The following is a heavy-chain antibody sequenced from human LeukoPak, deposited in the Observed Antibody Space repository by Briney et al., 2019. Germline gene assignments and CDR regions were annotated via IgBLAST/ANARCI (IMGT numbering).Heavy chain of an antibody. Sequence: PSETLSLTCTVSGGSISSGDYYWSWIRQPAGKGLEWIGRIYTSGSTNYNPSLKSRVTMSVDTSKNQFSLKLSSVTAADTAVYYCARDSGYELTWGQGTLVTVSS. D-gene: IGHD5-12*01. CDR1: GGSISSGDYY. J-gene: IGHJ4*02. CDR3: ARDSGYELT. CDR2: IYTSGST. V-gene: IGHV4-61*02.